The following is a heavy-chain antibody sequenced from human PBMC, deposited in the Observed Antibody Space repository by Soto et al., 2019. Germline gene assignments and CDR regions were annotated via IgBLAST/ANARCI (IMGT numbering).Heavy chain of an antibody. V-gene: IGHV3-48*02. CDR1: EFTFSSYS. J-gene: IGHJ3*02. CDR2: ISSSSSTI. Sequence: EVQVLESGGGLVQPGGSLRLSCAASEFTFSSYSMNWVRQAPGKGLEWVSYISSSSSTIYYADSVKGRFTISRDNAKNSLYLQMNSLRDEDTAVYYCARDPGGRGIGAFDIWGQGTLVTVSS. CDR3: ARDPGGRGIGAFDI. D-gene: IGHD3-16*01.